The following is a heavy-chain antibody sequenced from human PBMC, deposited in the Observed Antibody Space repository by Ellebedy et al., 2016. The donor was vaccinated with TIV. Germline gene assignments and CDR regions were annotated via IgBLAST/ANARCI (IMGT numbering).Heavy chain of an antibody. Sequence: SVKVSXXASGFTFTSSTMHWVRQARGQRLEWIGWIVVGSGNTNYAQKFQERVTITRDMSTSTAYMELSSLRSEDTAVYYCAASPPFGESWGQGTLVTVSS. CDR2: IVVGSGNT. J-gene: IGHJ5*02. CDR1: GFTFTSST. V-gene: IGHV1-58*02. CDR3: AASPPFGES. D-gene: IGHD3-10*01.